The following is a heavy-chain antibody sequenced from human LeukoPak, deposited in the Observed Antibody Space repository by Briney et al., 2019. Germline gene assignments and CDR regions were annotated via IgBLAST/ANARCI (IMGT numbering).Heavy chain of an antibody. CDR2: INPNSGGT. Sequence: GASVKVSCKASGYTFTGYYMHWVRQAPGQGLEWMGRINPNSGGTNYAQKFQGRVTMTRDTSISTAYMELSRLRSDDTAVYYCARAWYYYDSSGYYQIDYWGQGTPVTVSS. CDR1: GYTFTGYY. V-gene: IGHV1-2*06. CDR3: ARAWYYYDSSGYYQIDY. D-gene: IGHD3-22*01. J-gene: IGHJ4*02.